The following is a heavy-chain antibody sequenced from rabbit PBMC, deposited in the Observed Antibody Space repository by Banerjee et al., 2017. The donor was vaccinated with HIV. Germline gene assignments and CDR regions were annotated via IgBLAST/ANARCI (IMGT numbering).Heavy chain of an antibody. J-gene: IGHJ6*01. D-gene: IGHD3-1*01. Sequence: QEQLVESGGGLVQPGGSLKLSCKASGFAFSSYGVSWVRQAPGKGLEWIGYIDPVFGITYYANWVNGRFTISSHNAQNTLFLQLNSLTAADTATYFCARHWGLWGPGTLVTVS. CDR1: GFAFSSYG. CDR2: IDPVFGIT. CDR3: ARHWGL. V-gene: IGHV1S47*01.